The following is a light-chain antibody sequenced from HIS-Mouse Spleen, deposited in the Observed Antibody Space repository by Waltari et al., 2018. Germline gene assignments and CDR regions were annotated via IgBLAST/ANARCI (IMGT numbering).Light chain of an antibody. CDR1: ALPKKY. V-gene: IGLV3-10*01. CDR3: YSTDSSGNHRV. Sequence: SYELTQPSSVSVSPGQTARITCYGDALPKKYAYWYQQKSGQAPVLVIYEDSKRPSGIPERFSGSSSGTMATLTISEAQVEDEADYYCYSTDSSGNHRVFGGGTKLTVL. J-gene: IGLJ2*01. CDR2: EDS.